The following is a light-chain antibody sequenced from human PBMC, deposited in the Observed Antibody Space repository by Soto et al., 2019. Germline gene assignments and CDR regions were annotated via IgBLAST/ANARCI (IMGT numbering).Light chain of an antibody. CDR3: QQYKSYWT. Sequence: DIQMTQSPSTLSASVGDRVTITCRASQSISSWLAWYQQKPGKAPKLLIYKASGLESGVPSRFSGSGSGTEFTLTISSLQPDDFATYYCQQYKSYWTFGQGTKVEIK. V-gene: IGKV1-5*03. J-gene: IGKJ1*01. CDR2: KAS. CDR1: QSISSW.